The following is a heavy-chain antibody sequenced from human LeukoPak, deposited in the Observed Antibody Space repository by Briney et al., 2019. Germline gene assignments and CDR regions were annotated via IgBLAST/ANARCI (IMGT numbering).Heavy chain of an antibody. J-gene: IGHJ4*02. CDR1: GFTFSSYA. D-gene: IGHD1-1*01. CDR2: ISGSGGST. Sequence: GGSLRLSCAASGFTFSSYAMSWVRQAPGKGLEWVSAISGSGGSTYYADSVKGRFTISRDNSKNTLYLQMNSLRAEDTAVYYRARANSWNRFDYWGQGTLVTVSS. V-gene: IGHV3-23*01. CDR3: ARANSWNRFDY.